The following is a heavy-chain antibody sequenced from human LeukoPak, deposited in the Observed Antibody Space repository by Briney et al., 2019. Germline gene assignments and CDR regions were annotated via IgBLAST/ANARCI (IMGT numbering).Heavy chain of an antibody. J-gene: IGHJ4*02. CDR2: ISGSGGST. Sequence: GGSLRLSCAASGFTFSSYAMSWVRQAPGKGLEWVSAISGSGGSTYYADSVKGRFTISRDNSKNTLYLQMNSLRAEDTAVYYCARDPGYNYGYDYWGQGTLVTVSS. D-gene: IGHD5-18*01. V-gene: IGHV3-23*01. CDR3: ARDPGYNYGYDY. CDR1: GFTFSSYA.